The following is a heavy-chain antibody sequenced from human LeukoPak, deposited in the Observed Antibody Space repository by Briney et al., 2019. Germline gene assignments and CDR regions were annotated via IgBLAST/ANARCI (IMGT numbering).Heavy chain of an antibody. J-gene: IGHJ4*02. Sequence: ASVKVSCKTSGYSFTGYYMHWVRQAPGQGLEWMGWINPNSGGTNYAQKFQGRVTMTRDTSISTAYMELSRLRSDDTAVYYCARDVGSGIFDYWGQGTLVTVSS. V-gene: IGHV1-2*02. CDR2: INPNSGGT. CDR3: ARDVGSGIFDY. D-gene: IGHD3-3*01. CDR1: GYSFTGYY.